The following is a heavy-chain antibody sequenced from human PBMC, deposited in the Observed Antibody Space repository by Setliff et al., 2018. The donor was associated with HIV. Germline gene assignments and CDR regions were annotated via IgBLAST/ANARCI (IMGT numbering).Heavy chain of an antibody. D-gene: IGHD3-10*01. CDR3: ARDYLYYNMYNGSPVYGMDV. J-gene: IGHJ6*02. CDR1: GFNVNNKY. Sequence: PGGSLRLSCAASGFNVNNKYMSWVRQAPGRGLEWVSSISIGSGAAIYYAESVQGRFTVSRDNSKNSLYLQMNSLRVEDTAVYYCARDYLYYNMYNGSPVYGMDVWGQGTTVTVSS. CDR2: ISIGSGAAI. V-gene: IGHV3-21*01.